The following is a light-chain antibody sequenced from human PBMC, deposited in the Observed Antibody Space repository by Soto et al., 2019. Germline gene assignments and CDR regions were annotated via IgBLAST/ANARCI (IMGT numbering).Light chain of an antibody. CDR1: QSLVYSEGNTY. V-gene: IGKV2-30*01. CDR2: NVS. CDR3: MQGTHWPPIT. Sequence: DVVMTQSPLSLPVTLGQPASISGRSSQSLVYSEGNTYLNWFQQRPGQSPRRXXYNVSNRDSGVPDRFSGSGSGTDLTLKISRVEAEDVGVYYCMQGTHWPPITFGQGTRLEI. J-gene: IGKJ5*01.